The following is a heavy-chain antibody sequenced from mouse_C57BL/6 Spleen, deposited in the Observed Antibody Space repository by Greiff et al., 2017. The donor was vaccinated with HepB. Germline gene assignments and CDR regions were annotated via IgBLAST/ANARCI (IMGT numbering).Heavy chain of an antibody. D-gene: IGHD1-1*01. J-gene: IGHJ2*01. V-gene: IGHV5-6*01. CDR3: ARHDGSRYYFDY. CDR1: GFTFSSYG. CDR2: ISSGGSYT. Sequence: DVQLQESGGDLVKPGGSLKLSCAASGFTFSSYGMSWVRQTPDKRLEWVATISSGGSYTYYPDSVKGRFTISRDNAKNTLYLQMSSLKSEDTAMYYCARHDGSRYYFDYWGQGTTLTVSS.